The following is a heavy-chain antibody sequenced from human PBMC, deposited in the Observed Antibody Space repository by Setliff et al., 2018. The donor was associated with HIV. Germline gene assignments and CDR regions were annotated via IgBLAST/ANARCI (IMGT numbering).Heavy chain of an antibody. Sequence: PSETLSLTCTVSGGSISSSSYYWGWIRQPPGKGLEWIGSIYYSGSTYYNPSLKSRVTISVDTSKNQFSLKLSSVTAADTAVYYCARPQYDWYEYGHWGQGTLVTVSS. CDR2: IYYSGST. V-gene: IGHV4-39*07. D-gene: IGHD3-16*01. CDR3: ARPQYDWYEYGH. CDR1: GGSISSSSYY. J-gene: IGHJ4*02.